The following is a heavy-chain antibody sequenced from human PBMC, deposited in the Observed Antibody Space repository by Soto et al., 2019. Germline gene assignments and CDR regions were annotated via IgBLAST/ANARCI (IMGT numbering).Heavy chain of an antibody. D-gene: IGHD2-15*01. J-gene: IGHJ4*02. CDR1: GFTFDDYT. CDR2: ISWDGGST. V-gene: IGHV3-43*01. CDR3: AKEKCSGGSCYFDY. Sequence: GGSLRLSCAASGFTFDDYTMHWVRQAPGKGLEWVSLISWDGGSTYYADSAKGRFTISRDNSKNSLYLQMNSLRTEDTALYYCAKEKCSGGSCYFDYWGQGTLVTVSS.